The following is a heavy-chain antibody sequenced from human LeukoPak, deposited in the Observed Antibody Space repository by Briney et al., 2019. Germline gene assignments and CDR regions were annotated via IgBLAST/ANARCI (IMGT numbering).Heavy chain of an antibody. V-gene: IGHV4-39*07. D-gene: IGHD1-26*01. CDR2: IYYSGST. J-gene: IGHJ4*02. Sequence: SETLSLTCTVSGGSISSSSYYWGWIRQPPGKGLEWIGNIYYSGSTYYKPSLKSRVTISVDTSKNQFSLKLSSVTAADTAVYYCARIEYSGPLDYWGQGTLVIVSS. CDR1: GGSISSSSYY. CDR3: ARIEYSGPLDY.